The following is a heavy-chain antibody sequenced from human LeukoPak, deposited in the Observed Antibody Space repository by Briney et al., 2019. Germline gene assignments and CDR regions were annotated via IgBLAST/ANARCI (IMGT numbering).Heavy chain of an antibody. Sequence: PSETLSLTCAVYGGSFSGYYWSWIRQPPGKGLEWIGEINHSGSTNYNPSLKSRVTISVDTSKHQFSLKLSSVTAADTAVYYCARVGDGYNYFRRIRAFDIWGQGTMVTVSS. CDR1: GGSFSGYY. J-gene: IGHJ3*02. D-gene: IGHD5-24*01. CDR2: INHSGST. V-gene: IGHV4-34*01. CDR3: ARVGDGYNYFRRIRAFDI.